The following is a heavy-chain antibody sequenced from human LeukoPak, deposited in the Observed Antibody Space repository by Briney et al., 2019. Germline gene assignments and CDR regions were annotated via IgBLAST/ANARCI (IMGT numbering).Heavy chain of an antibody. D-gene: IGHD6-19*01. J-gene: IGHJ4*02. CDR2: IIPILGIA. Sequence: SVKVSCKASGGTFSSYAISWVRQAPGQGLEWMGRIIPILGIANYAQKFQGRVTITADKSTSTAYMELSSLRSEDTAVYYCARESLVAGPSDCWGQGTLVTVSS. CDR1: GGTFSSYA. CDR3: ARESLVAGPSDC. V-gene: IGHV1-69*04.